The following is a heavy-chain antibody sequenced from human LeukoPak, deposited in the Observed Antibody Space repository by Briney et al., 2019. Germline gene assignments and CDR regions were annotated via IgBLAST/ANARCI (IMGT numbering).Heavy chain of an antibody. CDR2: IYTSGST. D-gene: IGHD4-17*01. CDR1: GGSISSGSYY. J-gene: IGHJ4*02. CDR3: ARNYGDNNFDY. Sequence: SETLSLTCTVSGGSISSGSYYWSWIRQPAGKGLEWIGRIYTSGSTNYNPSLKSRVTISVDKSKNQFSLKLTSVTAADTAVYYCARNYGDNNFDYWGQGTLVTVSS. V-gene: IGHV4-61*02.